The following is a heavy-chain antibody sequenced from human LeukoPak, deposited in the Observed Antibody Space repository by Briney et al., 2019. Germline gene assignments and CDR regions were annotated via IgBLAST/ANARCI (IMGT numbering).Heavy chain of an antibody. CDR2: INAGNGNT. V-gene: IGHV1-3*01. J-gene: IGHJ4*02. D-gene: IGHD6-13*01. CDR1: GYTFTSYA. Sequence: ASVKVSCKASGYTFTSYAMHWVRQAPGQRLLWMGWINAGNGNTKYSQKFQGRVTITRDTSASTAYMELRSLRSEDTAVYYCARESNWSAQDYWGQGTLVTVSS. CDR3: ARESNWSAQDY.